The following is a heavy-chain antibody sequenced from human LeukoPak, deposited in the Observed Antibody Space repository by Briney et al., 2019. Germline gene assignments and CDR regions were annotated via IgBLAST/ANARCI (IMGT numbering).Heavy chain of an antibody. J-gene: IGHJ3*02. CDR3: VEEMAAVTYAFDI. Sequence: GGSLRLSCAASGFTFSGYAMSWVRQAPGKGLEWVSAISGSGAHRYYADSVKGRFTISRDNSKNTLYLQTNSLRDEDTAVYYCVEEMAAVTYAFDIWGQGTRVTVSS. V-gene: IGHV3-23*01. CDR2: ISGSGAHR. D-gene: IGHD5-24*01. CDR1: GFTFSGYA.